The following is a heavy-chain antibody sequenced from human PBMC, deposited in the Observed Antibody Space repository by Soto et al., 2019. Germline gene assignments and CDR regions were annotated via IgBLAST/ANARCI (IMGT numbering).Heavy chain of an antibody. CDR2: INAGNGNT. V-gene: IGHV1-3*01. D-gene: IGHD1-26*01. CDR3: ARVRGSYLINLDY. CDR1: GYTFTSYA. Sequence: GASVKVSCKASGYTFTSYAMHWVRQAPGQRLEWMGWINAGNGNTKYSQKFQGRVTITRDTSASTAYMELSSLRSEDTAVYYCARVRGSYLINLDYWGQGTLVTVSS. J-gene: IGHJ4*02.